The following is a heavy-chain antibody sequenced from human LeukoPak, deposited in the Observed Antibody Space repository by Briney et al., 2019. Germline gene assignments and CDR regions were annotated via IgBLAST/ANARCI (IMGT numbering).Heavy chain of an antibody. CDR1: GFTFDDFA. J-gene: IGHJ4*02. CDR3: SRDSHGDDVYDY. CDR2: IRRRSYGGTT. V-gene: IGHV3-49*04. Sequence: GGSLTLSCTVSGFTFDDFAMTWVRQAPGKGLEWVGFIRRRSYGGTTDYAAPVKGRFTISLDDSKSIAFLQMNSLKTEDTAIYFCSRDSHGDDVYDYWGQGTLVTVSS. D-gene: IGHD1-1*01.